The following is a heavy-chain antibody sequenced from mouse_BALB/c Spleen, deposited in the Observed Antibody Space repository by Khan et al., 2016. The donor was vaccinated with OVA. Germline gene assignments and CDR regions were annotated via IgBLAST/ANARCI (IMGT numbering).Heavy chain of an antibody. Sequence: EVQLQESGPGLVTPSQSLSLTCTVTDYSITSDYAWNWIRQFPGNKLEWMGYISSSGTTSSNPSLKSRISITRDTSKNQFFLQLKSVTTEDTATYYIARSLYYRYGYAMDYWGRGTSVTVSS. CDR3: ARSLYYRYGYAMDY. J-gene: IGHJ4*01. V-gene: IGHV3-2*02. CDR1: DYSITSDYA. CDR2: ISSSGTT. D-gene: IGHD2-14*01.